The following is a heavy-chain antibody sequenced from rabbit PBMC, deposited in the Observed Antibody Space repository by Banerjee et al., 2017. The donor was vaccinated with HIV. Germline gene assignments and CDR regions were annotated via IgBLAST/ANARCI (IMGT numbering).Heavy chain of an antibody. Sequence: QSLEESGGGLVQPEGSLTLTCTASAFSFISSDYMCWVRQAPGKGLEWIACIYAGSSGTTYYASWAKGRFTISKTSSTTVTLQMTSLTAADTATYFCASRGSSISGQYSYFNLWGQGTLVTVS. CDR1: AFSFISSDY. D-gene: IGHD1-1*01. J-gene: IGHJ4*01. CDR2: IYAGSSGTT. V-gene: IGHV1S40*01. CDR3: ASRGSSISGQYSYFNL.